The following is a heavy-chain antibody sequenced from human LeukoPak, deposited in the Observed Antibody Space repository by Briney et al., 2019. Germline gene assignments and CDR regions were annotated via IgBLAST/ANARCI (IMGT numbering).Heavy chain of an antibody. CDR1: GGSISSYY. D-gene: IGHD3-22*01. Sequence: SETLSLTCTVSGGSISSYYWSWIRQPPGKGLEWIGYIYYSGSTNYNPSLKSRVTISVDTSKNQFSLKLSSVTAADTAVYYCARDYDSSGYYFGWFDPWGQGTLVIVSS. J-gene: IGHJ5*02. CDR3: ARDYDSSGYYFGWFDP. CDR2: IYYSGST. V-gene: IGHV4-59*01.